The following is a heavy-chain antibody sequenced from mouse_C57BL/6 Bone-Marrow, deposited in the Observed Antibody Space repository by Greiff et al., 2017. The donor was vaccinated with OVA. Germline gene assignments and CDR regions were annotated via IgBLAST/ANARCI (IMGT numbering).Heavy chain of an antibody. D-gene: IGHD2-2*01. CDR1: GFTFSDYY. V-gene: IGHV5-16*01. Sequence: EVKLMESEGGLVQPGSSMKLSCTASGFTFSDYYMAWVRQVPEKGLEWVANINYDGSSTYYLDSLKSRFIISRDNAKNILYLQMSSLKSEDTATYYCARSVVTTPFDYWGQGTTLTVSS. J-gene: IGHJ2*01. CDR2: INYDGSST. CDR3: ARSVVTTPFDY.